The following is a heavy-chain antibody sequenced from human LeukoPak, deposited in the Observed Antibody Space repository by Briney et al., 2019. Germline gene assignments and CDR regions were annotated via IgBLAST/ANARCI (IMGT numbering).Heavy chain of an antibody. CDR2: INSDGSDT. CDR1: GFIFSSYW. Sequence: GGSLRLSCAASGFIFSSYWMHWVRQAPGKGLVWVSRINSDGSDTTYADSVKCRFTISRDNAQNTLYLRMNSLRAEDTAVYYCARVRGGYYSDFWGQGTLVTVSS. CDR3: ARVRGGYYSDF. V-gene: IGHV3-74*01. D-gene: IGHD3-22*01. J-gene: IGHJ4*02.